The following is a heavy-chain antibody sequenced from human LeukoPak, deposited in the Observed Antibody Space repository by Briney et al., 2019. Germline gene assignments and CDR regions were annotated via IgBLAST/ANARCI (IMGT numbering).Heavy chain of an antibody. CDR3: ATAGVPAALYGYYFDY. Sequence: GASVRVSCKASGYTFTDYYMHWVQQAPGKGREWMGRVDPEDGETIYAEKFQGRVTITADTSTDTAYMELSSLRSEDTAVYYCATAGVPAALYGYYFDYWGQGTLVTVSS. D-gene: IGHD2-2*01. CDR1: GYTFTDYY. V-gene: IGHV1-69-2*01. J-gene: IGHJ4*02. CDR2: VDPEDGET.